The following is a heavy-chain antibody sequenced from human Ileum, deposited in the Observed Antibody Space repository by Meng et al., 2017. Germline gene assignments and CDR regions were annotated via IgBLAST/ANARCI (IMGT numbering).Heavy chain of an antibody. D-gene: IGHD4-17*01. V-gene: IGHV3-53*04. J-gene: IGHJ3*02. CDR3: ARGDDYGDYGFGAFDI. CDR1: GFTVSSNY. Sequence: GESLKISCAASGFTVSSNYMSWVRQAPGKGLEWVSVIYSGGSTYYADSVKGRFTISRHNSKNTLYLQMNSLRAEDTAVYYCARGDDYGDYGFGAFDIWGQGTMVT. CDR2: IYSGGST.